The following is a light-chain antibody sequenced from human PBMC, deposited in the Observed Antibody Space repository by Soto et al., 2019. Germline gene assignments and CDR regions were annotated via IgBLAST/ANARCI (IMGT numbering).Light chain of an antibody. CDR1: SSDVGGYDF. Sequence: QSALTQPRSVSGSPGQSVTISCTGTSSDVGGYDFVSWYQQHPGKAPKLMIYDVTKRPSGVPDRFSGSKSGNTASLTVSGLQADDEADYYCSSYAGSNNVVFGGGTKLTVL. V-gene: IGLV2-11*01. J-gene: IGLJ2*01. CDR2: DVT. CDR3: SSYAGSNNVV.